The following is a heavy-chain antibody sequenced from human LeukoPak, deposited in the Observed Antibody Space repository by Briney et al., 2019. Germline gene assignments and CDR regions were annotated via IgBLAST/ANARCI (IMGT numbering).Heavy chain of an antibody. J-gene: IGHJ4*02. Sequence: GGSLRLSCAVSGFTFSSYGMHWVRKAPGPGKDLEAVIWYDGSNNYYADSAKGRFTISRVNSYNTLYLQMISLRAEDTAVYYCARDFLCSSTSCYNKLLDYWGQGTLVTVTS. CDR3: ARDFLCSSTSCYNKLLDY. CDR1: GFTFSSYG. CDR2: IWYDGSNN. V-gene: IGHV3-33*08. D-gene: IGHD2-2*02.